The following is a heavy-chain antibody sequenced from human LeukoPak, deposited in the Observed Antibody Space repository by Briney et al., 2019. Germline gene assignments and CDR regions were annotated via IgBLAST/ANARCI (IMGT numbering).Heavy chain of an antibody. D-gene: IGHD5-18*01. J-gene: IGHJ3*02. CDR1: GVSISSYY. CDR3: VRDGWTAYDVFDM. CDR2: IYYSGST. V-gene: IGHV4-59*01. Sequence: PSETLSLTCTVSGVSISSYYWSWIRQPPGKGLEWIGYIYYSGSTNYNPSLKSRVTISVDTSKNQFSLKLNSVTAADTAVYYCVRDGWTAYDVFDMWGQGTMVTISS.